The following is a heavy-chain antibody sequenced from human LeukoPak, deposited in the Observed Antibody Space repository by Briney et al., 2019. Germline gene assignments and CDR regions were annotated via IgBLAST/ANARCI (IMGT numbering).Heavy chain of an antibody. CDR3: ARVRYYGSGSYYNDY. V-gene: IGHV3-7*01. CDR1: GFTFTTYW. D-gene: IGHD3-10*01. J-gene: IGHJ4*02. CDR2: IKQDGTEK. Sequence: GGSLRLSCAASGFTFTTYWMSWVRQAPGKGLEWVANIKQDGTEKYYVDSVKGRFTISRDNAKNSLYLQMNSLRAEDTAVYYCARVRYYGSGSYYNDYWGQGTLVTVSS.